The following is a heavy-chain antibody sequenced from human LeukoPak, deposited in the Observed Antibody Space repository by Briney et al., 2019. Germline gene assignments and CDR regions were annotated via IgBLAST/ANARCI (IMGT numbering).Heavy chain of an antibody. Sequence: ASVKVSCKASGYTFSHYYIHWVRQAPGQGLEWMGWINPNSGGTDYAQKFQGRVTMTRDMSTSTVYMELSSLRSEDTAVYYCARSPLGSGTDYYYMDVWGKGTTVTVSS. CDR1: GYTFSHYY. CDR2: INPNSGGT. D-gene: IGHD1-1*01. V-gene: IGHV1-2*02. CDR3: ARSPLGSGTDYYYMDV. J-gene: IGHJ6*03.